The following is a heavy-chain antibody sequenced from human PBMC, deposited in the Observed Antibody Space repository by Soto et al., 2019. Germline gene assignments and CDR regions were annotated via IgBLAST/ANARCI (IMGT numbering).Heavy chain of an antibody. J-gene: IGHJ4*02. CDR1: GFTFRSYG. D-gene: IGHD6-13*01. CDR2: IWYDGSNK. V-gene: IGHV3-33*01. CDR3: ARDGSAAAPFDY. Sequence: QVQLVESGGGVVQPGRSLRLSCAASGFTFRSYGMHWVRQAPGKGLEWVAVIWYDGSNKYYADSVKGRFTISRDNSKNTLYLQMNSLRAEDTAVYYCARDGSAAAPFDYWGQGTRVTVSS.